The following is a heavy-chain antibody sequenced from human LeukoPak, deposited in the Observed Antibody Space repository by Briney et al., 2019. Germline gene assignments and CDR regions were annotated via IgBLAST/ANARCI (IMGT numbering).Heavy chain of an antibody. CDR3: AKKGAGSGWTFDY. CDR1: GFTFSSYG. D-gene: IGHD6-19*01. CDR2: ISYDGSNK. V-gene: IGHV3-30*18. J-gene: IGHJ4*02. Sequence: GGSLRLSCAASGFTFSSYGMHWVRQAPGKGLEWVAVISYDGSNKYYADSVKGRFTISRDNSKNTLYLQMNSLRAEDTAVYYCAKKGAGSGWTFDYWGQGTLVTVSS.